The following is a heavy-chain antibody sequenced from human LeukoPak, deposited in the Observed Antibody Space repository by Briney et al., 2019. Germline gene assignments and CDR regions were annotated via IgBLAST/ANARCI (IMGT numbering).Heavy chain of an antibody. J-gene: IGHJ4*02. D-gene: IGHD6-6*01. CDR3: ARHLVVVRGGSHFDY. V-gene: IGHV4-59*08. CDR1: GGSISGYY. CDR2: IYYTGST. Sequence: SETLSLTCAVSGGSISGYYWSWIRQPPGKGLEWIGYIYYTGSTNYSPSLKSRVTISVDTSTNQFSLKLSSVIAADTAIYYCARHLVVVRGGSHFDYWGQGTLVTVSS.